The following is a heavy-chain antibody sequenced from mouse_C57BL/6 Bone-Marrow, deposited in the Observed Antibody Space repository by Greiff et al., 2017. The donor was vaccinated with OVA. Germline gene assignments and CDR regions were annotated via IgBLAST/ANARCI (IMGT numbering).Heavy chain of an antibody. CDR3: ARRGYYYGSSLFDY. CDR2: IDPEDGET. V-gene: IGHV14-2*01. Sequence: VQLQQSGAELVKPGAPVKLSCTASGFNIKDYYMHWVKQRTEQGLEWIGRIDPEDGETKYAPKFQGKATIPADTSSNTAYLQLSSLTSEDTAVYYCARRGYYYGSSLFDYWGQGTTLTVSS. D-gene: IGHD1-1*01. J-gene: IGHJ2*01. CDR1: GFNIKDYY.